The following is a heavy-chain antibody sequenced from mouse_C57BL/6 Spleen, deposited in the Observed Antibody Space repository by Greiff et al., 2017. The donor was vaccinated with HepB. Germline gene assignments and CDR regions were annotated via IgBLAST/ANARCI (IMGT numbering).Heavy chain of an antibody. V-gene: IGHV5-17*01. D-gene: IGHD1-1*01. J-gene: IGHJ2*01. CDR3: ARPGGSSPFDY. CDR1: GFTFSDYG. CDR2: ISSGSSTI. Sequence: VHVKQSGGGLVKPGGSLKLSCAASGFTFSDYGMHWVRQAPEKGLEWVAYISSGSSTIYYADTVKGRFTISRDNAKNTLFLQMTSLRSEDTAMYYCARPGGSSPFDYWGQGTTLTVSS.